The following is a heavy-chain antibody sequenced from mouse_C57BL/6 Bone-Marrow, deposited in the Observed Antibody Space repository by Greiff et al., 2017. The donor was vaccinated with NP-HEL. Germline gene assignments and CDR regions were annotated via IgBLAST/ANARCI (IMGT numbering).Heavy chain of an antibody. CDR2: ILPGSGST. V-gene: IGHV1-9*01. CDR1: GYTFTGYW. J-gene: IGHJ1*03. D-gene: IGHD1-3*01. Sequence: LQESGAELMKPGASVKLSCKATGYTFTGYWIEWVTQRPGHGLEWIGEILPGSGSTNYNEKFKGKATFTADTSSTTAYMPLSSLTTEESAIYYCARGGSDDCARLGYFDVWGTGTTVTVAS. CDR3: ARGGSDDCARLGYFDV.